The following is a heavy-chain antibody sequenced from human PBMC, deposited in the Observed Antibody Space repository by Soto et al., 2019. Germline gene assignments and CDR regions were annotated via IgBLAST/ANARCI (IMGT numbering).Heavy chain of an antibody. J-gene: IGHJ4*02. V-gene: IGHV1-46*01. CDR1: GYTFTSYY. CDR2: INPSGGST. D-gene: IGHD3-9*01. Sequence: QVQLVQSGAEVKKPGASVKVSCNASGYTFTSYYIHWVRQAPGQGLEWMGIINPSGGSTTYAQKFQGRVTMTRDTSTSTVYMELSSLTSEDTAVYYCARSDFDWLSQARYYFDHWGQGTLVTVSS. CDR3: ARSDFDWLSQARYYFDH.